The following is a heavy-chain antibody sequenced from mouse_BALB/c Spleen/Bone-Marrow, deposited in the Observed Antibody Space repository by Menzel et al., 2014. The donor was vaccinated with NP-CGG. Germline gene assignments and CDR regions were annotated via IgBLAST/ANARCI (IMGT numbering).Heavy chain of an antibody. Sequence: VQLQESGPELVKPGASMMISCKASGYTFTSYYLHWEKQRPGQGLEWIGWIYPGNVNTNYNEKFKDKATLTADKSSTTAYMHLSSLTSEDSAVYFCARGGYYGSGRYYYAMDYWGQGTSVTVSS. CDR2: IYPGNVNT. CDR1: GYTFTSYY. J-gene: IGHJ4*01. CDR3: ARGGYYGSGRYYYAMDY. D-gene: IGHD1-1*01. V-gene: IGHV1S56*01.